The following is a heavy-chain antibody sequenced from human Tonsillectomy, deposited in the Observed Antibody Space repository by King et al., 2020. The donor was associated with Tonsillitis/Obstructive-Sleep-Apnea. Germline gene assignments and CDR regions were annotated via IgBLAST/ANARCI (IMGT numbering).Heavy chain of an antibody. CDR3: ARRTAMVTSIDY. D-gene: IGHD5-18*01. V-gene: IGHV4-39*01. Sequence: QLQESGPGLVKPSETLSLTCTVSGGSISSRSYYWGWIRETPGKGLEWIGSIIYSGSTYYNPSLKSRVTISVDTSKNQFSLKLSSVTAADTAVYYCARRTAMVTSIDYWGQGTLVTVSS. J-gene: IGHJ4*02. CDR1: GGSISSRSYY. CDR2: IIYSGST.